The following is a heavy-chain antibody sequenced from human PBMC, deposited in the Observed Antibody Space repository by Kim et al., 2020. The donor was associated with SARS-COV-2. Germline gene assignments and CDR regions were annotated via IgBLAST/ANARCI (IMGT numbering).Heavy chain of an antibody. Sequence: NPARKSRVTLSVDTSKNRFSLKLSSVTAADTAVYYCARHGSVGAARAKYWGQGTLVTVSS. CDR3: ARHGSVGAARAKY. D-gene: IGHD2-15*01. J-gene: IGHJ4*02. V-gene: IGHV4-39*01.